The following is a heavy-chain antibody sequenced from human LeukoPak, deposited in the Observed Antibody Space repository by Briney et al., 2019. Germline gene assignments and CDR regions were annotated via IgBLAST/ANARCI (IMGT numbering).Heavy chain of an antibody. CDR3: ARTDSGIWGAFDI. Sequence: ASVKVSCKASGGTFSSYAISRVRQAPGQGLEWMGRIIPILGIANYAQKFQGRVTITADKSTSTAYMELSSLRSEDTAVYYCARTDSGIWGAFDIWGQGTMVTVSS. J-gene: IGHJ3*02. V-gene: IGHV1-69*04. D-gene: IGHD2-8*02. CDR2: IIPILGIA. CDR1: GGTFSSYA.